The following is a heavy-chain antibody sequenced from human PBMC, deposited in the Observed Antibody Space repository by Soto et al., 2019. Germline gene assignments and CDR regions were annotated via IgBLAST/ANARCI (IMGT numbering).Heavy chain of an antibody. J-gene: IGHJ3*02. CDR2: MSHSGGT. CDR1: GGFVSSGNYY. CDR3: ARVERGTATTVVDAFDI. V-gene: IGHV4-34*01. Sequence: QVQLQQWGAGLLKPSETLSLTCAVYGGFVSSGNYYWSWIRQPPGKGLEWIGEMSHSGGTHFNPSLKSRVTISVDTSKHQFSLKMSSVTAADAALYSCARVERGTATTVVDAFDIWGPGTRVTVSS. D-gene: IGHD1-1*01.